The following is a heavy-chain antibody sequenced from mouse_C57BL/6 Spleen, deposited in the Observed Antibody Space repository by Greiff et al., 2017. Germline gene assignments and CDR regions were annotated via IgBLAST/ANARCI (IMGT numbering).Heavy chain of an antibody. CDR2: IYPGDGDT. D-gene: IGHD2-2*01. V-gene: IGHV1-82*01. CDR1: GYAFSSSW. CDR3: ARMIYYGYDYAMDY. Sequence: QVQLQQSGPELVKPGASVKISCKASGYAFSSSWMNWVKQRPGKGLEWIGRIYPGDGDTNYNGKFKGKATLTADTSSSTAYLQLSSLTSEDSAVYFCARMIYYGYDYAMDYWGQGTSVTVSS. J-gene: IGHJ4*01.